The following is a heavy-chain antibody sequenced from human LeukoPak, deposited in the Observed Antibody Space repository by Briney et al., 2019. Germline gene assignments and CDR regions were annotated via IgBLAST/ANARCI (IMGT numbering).Heavy chain of an antibody. Sequence: PSETLSLTCTVSGGSISSSSYYWGWIRQPPGKGLEWTGSIYYSGSTYYNPSLKSRVTISVDTSKNQFSLKLSSVTAADTAVYYCARLRGYYYYMDVWGKGTTVTISS. CDR2: IYYSGST. J-gene: IGHJ6*03. D-gene: IGHD3-10*01. V-gene: IGHV4-39*01. CDR3: ARLRGYYYYMDV. CDR1: GGSISSSSYY.